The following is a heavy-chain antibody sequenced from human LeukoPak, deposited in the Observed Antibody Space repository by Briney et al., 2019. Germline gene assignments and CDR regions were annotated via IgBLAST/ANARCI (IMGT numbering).Heavy chain of an antibody. V-gene: IGHV3-21*01. J-gene: IGHJ4*02. D-gene: IGHD3-3*01. CDR2: ISSSSSYI. CDR1: GFTFSSYS. Sequence: AGGSLRLSCAASGFTFSSYSMNWVRQAPGKGLEWVSSISSSSSYIYYADSVKGRFTISRDNAKNSLYLQMNSPRAEDTAVYYCARGSTIFGVVIRNWGQGTLVTVSS. CDR3: ARGSTIFGVVIRN.